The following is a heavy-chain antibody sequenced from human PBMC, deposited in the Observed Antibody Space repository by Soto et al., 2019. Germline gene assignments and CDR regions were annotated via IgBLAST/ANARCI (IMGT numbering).Heavy chain of an antibody. Sequence: EVQLLESGGALVQPGGSLRLSCAASGFTFTTSAMSWVRQAPWKGLEWVATLTGDGAYISYADSVKGRFTISRDNSQNTLYLQMNSLRAYDTAIYYCARRITAYFDFWGQGTLVTVSS. CDR3: ARRITAYFDF. CDR1: GFTFTTSA. V-gene: IGHV3-23*01. J-gene: IGHJ4*01. CDR2: LTGDGAYI. D-gene: IGHD3-10*01.